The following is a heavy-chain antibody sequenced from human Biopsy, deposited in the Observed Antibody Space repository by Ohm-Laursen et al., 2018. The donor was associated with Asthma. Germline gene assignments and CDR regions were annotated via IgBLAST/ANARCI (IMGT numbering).Heavy chain of an antibody. J-gene: IGHJ4*02. V-gene: IGHV4-59*01. Sequence: SETLSLTCTVSGVSIRSYYWTWIRQPPGKGLEWIGNIHYSGSTYSNPSLKSRVTISVDPSKKQISLRLSSVIAADTAVYYCAGFCSGGNCPDHWGQGTLVTVSS. D-gene: IGHD2-15*01. CDR3: AGFCSGGNCPDH. CDR1: GVSIRSYY. CDR2: IHYSGST.